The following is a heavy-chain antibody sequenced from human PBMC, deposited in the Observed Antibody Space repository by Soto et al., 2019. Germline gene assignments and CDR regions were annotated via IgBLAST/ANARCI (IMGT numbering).Heavy chain of an antibody. CDR1: GGSVNSSNYY. CDR2: IYSSGST. CDR3: ATTIVLMAWFGY. Sequence: QLQLQESGPGLVKPSETLSLTCTVSGGSVNSSNYYWAWIRQPPGKGLEWIGSIYSSGSTYYNPSLKSRVTISVDTSKNQFSLQLSSVTAADTAVYYCATTIVLMAWFGYWGQGTLVIVSS. V-gene: IGHV4-39*01. D-gene: IGHD2-8*01. J-gene: IGHJ4*02.